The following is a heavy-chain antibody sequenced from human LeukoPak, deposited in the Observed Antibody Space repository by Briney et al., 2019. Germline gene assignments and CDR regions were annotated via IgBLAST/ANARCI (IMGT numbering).Heavy chain of an antibody. Sequence: RGSLRLSCVGSGFTFSTSAMSWVRQAPGKGLEWVSAIGGNGATYYAESVKGRFTISRDTSRNTLYLQMNSLRAEDTAVYNCARHSSQGTFDNWGQGALVTVSS. V-gene: IGHV3-23*01. J-gene: IGHJ4*02. CDR1: GFTFSTSA. D-gene: IGHD2-15*01. CDR3: ARHSSQGTFDN. CDR2: IGGNGAT.